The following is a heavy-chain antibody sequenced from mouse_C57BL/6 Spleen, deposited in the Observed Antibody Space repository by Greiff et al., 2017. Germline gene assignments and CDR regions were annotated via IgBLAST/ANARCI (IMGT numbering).Heavy chain of an antibody. J-gene: IGHJ4*01. Sequence: QVQLQQPGAELVMPGASVKLSCKASGYTFTSYWMHWVKQRPGQGLEWIGEIDPSDSYTNYNQKFKGKSTLTVDKSSSTAYMQLSSLTSEDSAVYYCARATNSNYHSYYYYAMDYWGQGTSVTVSS. CDR3: ARATNSNYHSYYYYAMDY. D-gene: IGHD2-5*01. CDR2: IDPSDSYT. CDR1: GYTFTSYW. V-gene: IGHV1-69*01.